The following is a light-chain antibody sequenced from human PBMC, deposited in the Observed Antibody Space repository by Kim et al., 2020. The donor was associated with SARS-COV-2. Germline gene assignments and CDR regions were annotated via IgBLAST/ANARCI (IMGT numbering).Light chain of an antibody. J-gene: IGKJ4*01. CDR1: QSVSSY. Sequence: PGERANLDCRASQSVSSYLAWYQQKPGQAHRLLIYDASNRATGIPARFSGSGSGTDFTLTISSLEPEDFAVYYCQQRSNWPPSLTFGGGTKVDIK. V-gene: IGKV3-11*01. CDR3: QQRSNWPPSLT. CDR2: DAS.